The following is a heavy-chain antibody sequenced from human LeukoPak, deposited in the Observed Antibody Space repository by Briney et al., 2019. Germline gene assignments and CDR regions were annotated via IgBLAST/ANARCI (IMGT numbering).Heavy chain of an antibody. CDR1: GFTFSSYW. Sequence: SGGSLRLSCAASGFTFSSYWMNWVRQAPGKGLEWVSYISTSSSTMYISSSSSTIYYADSVKGRFTISRDNAKNSLYLQMNSLRAEDTAVYYCARLVPPGYYYYYMDVWGKGTTVTVSS. CDR2: ISTSSSTMYISSSSSTI. J-gene: IGHJ6*03. V-gene: IGHV3-48*01. CDR3: ARLVPPGYYYYYMDV.